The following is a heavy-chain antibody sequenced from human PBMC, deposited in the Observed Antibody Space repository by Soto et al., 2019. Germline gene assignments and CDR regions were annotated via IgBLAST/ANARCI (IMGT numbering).Heavy chain of an antibody. Sequence: QVQLQESGPGLVKPSQTLSLTCTVSGGSISSGGYYWSWIRQHPGKGLEWIGYIYYSGSTYYNPSLKSRVTISVDTSKNQCSLKLRSVTAADTAVYYCAREMTTVTTSGYFDLWGRGTLVTVSS. CDR2: IYYSGST. CDR1: GGSISSGGYY. D-gene: IGHD4-17*01. CDR3: AREMTTVTTSGYFDL. J-gene: IGHJ2*01. V-gene: IGHV4-31*03.